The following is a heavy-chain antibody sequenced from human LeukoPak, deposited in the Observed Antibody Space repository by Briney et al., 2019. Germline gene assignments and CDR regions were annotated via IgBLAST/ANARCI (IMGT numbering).Heavy chain of an antibody. Sequence: PGGSLRLPCAASGFTFDNYGMHWVRQAPGKGLEWVSAISGSGGSTYYADSVKGRFTISRDNSKNTLYLQMNSLRAEDTAVYHCAKDLRTGLVVIGFDYWGQGTLVTVSS. CDR1: GFTFDNYG. CDR2: ISGSGGST. D-gene: IGHD3-22*01. CDR3: AKDLRTGLVVIGFDY. V-gene: IGHV3-23*01. J-gene: IGHJ4*02.